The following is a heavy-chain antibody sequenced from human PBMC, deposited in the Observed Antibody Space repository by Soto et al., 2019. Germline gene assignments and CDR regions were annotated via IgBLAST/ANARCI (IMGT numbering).Heavy chain of an antibody. CDR2: IYYSGAT. Sequence: SETLSLTCDVSGDSISTSSYYWGWIRQPPGKGLEWIASIYYSGATYYNPSLQSRVTISVDTSNNRFSLTLSSLTAADTAVYFCARDLFDGSILTFDYWGQGTLVTVSS. J-gene: IGHJ4*02. CDR3: ARDLFDGSILTFDY. V-gene: IGHV4-39*02. CDR1: GDSISTSSYY. D-gene: IGHD6-6*01.